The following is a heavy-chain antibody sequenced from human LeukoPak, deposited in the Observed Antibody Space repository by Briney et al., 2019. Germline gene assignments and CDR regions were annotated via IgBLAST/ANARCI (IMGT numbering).Heavy chain of an antibody. CDR1: GYTFTSYD. J-gene: IGHJ4*02. CDR2: MNPNSGNT. CDR3: ARIAAAGNRRLNY. V-gene: IGHV1-8*01. Sequence: ASVTVSCKASGYTFTSYDINWVRQATGQGLEWMGWMNPNSGNTGYAQKFQGRSTMTRNTSISTAYMELSSLTSEDTAVYYCARIAAAGNRRLNYWGQGTLVTVSS. D-gene: IGHD6-13*01.